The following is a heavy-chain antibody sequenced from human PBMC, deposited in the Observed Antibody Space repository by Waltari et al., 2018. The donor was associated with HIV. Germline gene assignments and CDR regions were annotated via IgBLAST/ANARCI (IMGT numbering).Heavy chain of an antibody. D-gene: IGHD2-15*01. CDR3: ARMATVVDWYFDL. V-gene: IGHV1-69*01. CDR2: IIPVVGTT. Sequence: QVQLVQSGAEVKKPGSSVKVSCKASGGTFNNYAITWVRQAPGQGLEWMGGIIPVVGTTNYAQKLQGRLTIIADESTSTGYMELSSLRSEDTAVYYCARMATVVDWYFDLWGRGTLVTVSS. J-gene: IGHJ2*01. CDR1: GGTFNNYA.